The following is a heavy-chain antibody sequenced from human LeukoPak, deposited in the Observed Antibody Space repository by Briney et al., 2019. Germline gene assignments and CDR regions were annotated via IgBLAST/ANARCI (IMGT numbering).Heavy chain of an antibody. D-gene: IGHD2-15*01. J-gene: IGHJ6*02. CDR1: GGSISSGGYS. CDR2: IYHSGST. V-gene: IGHV4-30-2*01. Sequence: SQTLSLTCAVSGGSISSGGYSWSWIRQPPGKGLEWIGYIYHSGSTYYNPSLKSRVTISVDRSKNQFSLKLSPVTAADTAVYYCARNRAGLGYCSGGSCYSEYYYYGMDVWGQGTTVTVSS. CDR3: ARNRAGLGYCSGGSCYSEYYYYGMDV.